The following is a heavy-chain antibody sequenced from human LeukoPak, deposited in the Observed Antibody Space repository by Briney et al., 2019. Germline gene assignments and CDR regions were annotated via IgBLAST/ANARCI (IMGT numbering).Heavy chain of an antibody. CDR3: ARDNGAARQPGRYYYYYYGMDV. J-gene: IGHJ6*02. V-gene: IGHV4-31*03. D-gene: IGHD6-6*01. CDR2: IYYSGST. CDR1: GGSISSGGYY. Sequence: SETLSLTCTVSGGSISSGGYYWSWIRQHPGKGLEWIGYIYYSGSTYYNPSLKSRVTTSVDTSKNQFSLKLSSVTAADTAVYYCARDNGAARQPGRYYYYYYGMDVWGQGTTVTVSS.